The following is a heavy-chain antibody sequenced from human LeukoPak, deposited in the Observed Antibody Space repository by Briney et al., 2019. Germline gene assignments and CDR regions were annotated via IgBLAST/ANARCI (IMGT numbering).Heavy chain of an antibody. J-gene: IGHJ4*02. CDR1: GGTFNNYW. V-gene: IGHV1-18*01. CDR3: ARGEHSSSWPNLYFDY. Sequence: ASVKVSCKASGGTFNNYWITWVRQAPGQGLEWMGWISAYNGATNYAQKPQGRVTMSTDTSTSTAYMELRSLRSDDTAVYYCARGEHSSSWPNLYFDYWGQGTLVTVSS. CDR2: ISAYNGAT. D-gene: IGHD6-13*01.